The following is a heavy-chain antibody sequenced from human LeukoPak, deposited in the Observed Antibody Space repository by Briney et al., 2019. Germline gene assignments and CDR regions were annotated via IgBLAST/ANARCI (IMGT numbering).Heavy chain of an antibody. CDR3: ARGEEMATITFFDY. CDR1: GASISNYY. D-gene: IGHD5-24*01. Sequence: SETLSLTCTVSGASISNYYWSWIRQSPGKGLEWIGYMLYSGSTNQNPSLRSRVTISVDKSKNQFSLKLSSVTAADTAVYYCARGEEMATITFFDYWGQGTLVTVSS. V-gene: IGHV4-59*12. J-gene: IGHJ4*02. CDR2: MLYSGST.